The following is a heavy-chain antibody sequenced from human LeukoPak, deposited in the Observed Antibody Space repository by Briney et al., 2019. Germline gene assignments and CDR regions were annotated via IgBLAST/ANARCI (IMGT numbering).Heavy chain of an antibody. J-gene: IGHJ4*02. V-gene: IGHV3-66*01. CDR3: AKDRGYGSGSYYGTYYFDY. Sequence: GGSLRLSCAASGFTVSTNYMTWVRQAPGKGLEWVSIIYSGGSTYYAEYVKGRFTISRDNSKNTLYLQMNSLRAEDTAVYYCAKDRGYGSGSYYGTYYFDYWGQGTLVTVSS. CDR1: GFTVSTNY. D-gene: IGHD3-10*01. CDR2: IYSGGST.